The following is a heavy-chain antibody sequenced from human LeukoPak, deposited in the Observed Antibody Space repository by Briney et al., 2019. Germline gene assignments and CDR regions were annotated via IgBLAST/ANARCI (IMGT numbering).Heavy chain of an antibody. D-gene: IGHD1-26*01. Sequence: PGGSLRLSRAPSGFTFCGYGMHWVRPAPGKGLEWVAFIRYDGSNKYYADSVKGRFTLSRDNSKNTLYLQMNSMRDEDTGVYYCAKDRRGVGYYYYMDVWGKGTTVTVSS. CDR1: GFTFCGYG. V-gene: IGHV3-30*02. J-gene: IGHJ6*03. CDR3: AKDRRGVGYYYYMDV. CDR2: IRYDGSNK.